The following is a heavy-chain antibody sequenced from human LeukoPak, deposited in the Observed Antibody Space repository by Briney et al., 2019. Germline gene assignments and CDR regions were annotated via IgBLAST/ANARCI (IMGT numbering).Heavy chain of an antibody. J-gene: IGHJ5*02. V-gene: IGHV4-31*03. CDR2: IYYSGST. CDR3: ARGAVAGSKNWFDH. Sequence: KPSETLSLTCTVSGGSISSGGYYWSWIRQHPGKGLEWIGYIYYSGSTYYNPSLKSRVTISVDTSKNQFSLKLSSVTAADTAVYYCARGAVAGSKNWFDHWGQGTLVTVSS. D-gene: IGHD6-19*01. CDR1: GGSISSGGYY.